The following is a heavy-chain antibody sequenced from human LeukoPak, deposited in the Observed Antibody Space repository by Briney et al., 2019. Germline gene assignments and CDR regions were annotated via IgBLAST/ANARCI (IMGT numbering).Heavy chain of an antibody. Sequence: GGSLTLSFPASLFTFISYVMSWVRQAPAKGLDWVSAISCSGGSTYYADSVKGRFTISRDNSKNTLYLQMNSLRAEDTAVYYCAKTVPAYCSGGSCYPWYFDYWGQGTLVTVSS. V-gene: IGHV3-23*01. CDR1: LFTFISYV. CDR3: AKTVPAYCSGGSCYPWYFDY. CDR2: ISCSGGST. D-gene: IGHD2-15*01. J-gene: IGHJ4*02.